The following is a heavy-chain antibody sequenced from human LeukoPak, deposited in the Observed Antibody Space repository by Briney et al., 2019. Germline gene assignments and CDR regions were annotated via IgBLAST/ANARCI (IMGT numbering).Heavy chain of an antibody. D-gene: IGHD3-22*01. Sequence: PGGSLRLSCAASGFTFSSFDMHWVRQAPGKGLEWVAFIRFDGSDTYSADSVKGRLTISRDNSKNTMYLQMNSLRVADTAVYFYARKNYYDSSGYYLDYWGQGTLVTVSS. CDR1: GFTFSSFD. V-gene: IGHV3-30*02. CDR3: ARKNYYDSSGYYLDY. CDR2: IRFDGSDT. J-gene: IGHJ4*02.